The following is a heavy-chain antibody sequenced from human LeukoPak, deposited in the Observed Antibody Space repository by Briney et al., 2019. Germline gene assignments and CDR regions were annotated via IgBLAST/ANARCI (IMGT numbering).Heavy chain of an antibody. D-gene: IGHD4-17*01. CDR2: IKSGGYT. V-gene: IGHV3-23*01. Sequence: PGGSLRLSCAASGFTFANYAMVWVRQTPGKGLQWVSAIKSGGYTYYADSVQGRFTMSRDNSENTLFLQMNSLRAEDTAVYYCARDPNGDYIGAFDFQRWGQGTQVTVSS. CDR3: ARDPNGDYIGAFDFQR. J-gene: IGHJ1*01. CDR1: GFTFANYA.